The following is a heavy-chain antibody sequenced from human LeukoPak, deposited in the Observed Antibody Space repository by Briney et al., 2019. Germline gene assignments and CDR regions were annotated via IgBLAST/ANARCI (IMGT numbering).Heavy chain of an antibody. CDR3: ARAARADCTSPTCHSWLAP. J-gene: IGHJ5*02. CDR2: INSDGSTT. CDR1: GFTLSNSW. V-gene: IGHV3-74*01. D-gene: IGHD2/OR15-2a*01. Sequence: GGSLRLSCAASGFTLSNSWIHWVRQAPGKGLVWVPRINSDGSTTTYADSVKGRFTISRDNAKNTLYLQMNSLRAEDTAVYYCARAARADCTSPTCHSWLAPWGQGTQVTVSS.